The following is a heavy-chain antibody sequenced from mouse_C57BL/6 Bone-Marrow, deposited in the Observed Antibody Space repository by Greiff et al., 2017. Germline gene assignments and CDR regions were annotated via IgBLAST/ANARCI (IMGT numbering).Heavy chain of an antibody. Sequence: EVQLVESGEGLVKPGGSLKLSCAASGFTFSSYAMSWVRQTPEKRLEWVAYISSGGDYIYYAETVKGRFTISRDNARNTLYLQMSSLKSEDTAMYYCTSRRDSSGYYYAMDYWGQGTSVTVSS. V-gene: IGHV5S21*01. CDR2: ISSGGDYI. CDR3: TSRRDSSGYYYAMDY. D-gene: IGHD3-2*02. J-gene: IGHJ4*01. CDR1: GFTFSSYA.